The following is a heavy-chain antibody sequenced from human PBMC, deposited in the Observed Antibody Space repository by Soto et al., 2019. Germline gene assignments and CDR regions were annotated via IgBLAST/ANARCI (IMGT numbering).Heavy chain of an antibody. Sequence: QVQLQESGPGLVKPSGTLSLTCAVSSGSISSSNWWSWVRQPPGKGLEWIGEIYHSGSTNYNPSRKSRVTISVDKSKNQFSLKLSSVTAADTAVYYCARGGTYYYGSGSYGVGDYYYYYMDVWGKGTTVTVSS. J-gene: IGHJ6*03. CDR1: SGSISSSNW. D-gene: IGHD3-10*01. V-gene: IGHV4-4*02. CDR2: IYHSGST. CDR3: ARGGTYYYGSGSYGVGDYYYYYMDV.